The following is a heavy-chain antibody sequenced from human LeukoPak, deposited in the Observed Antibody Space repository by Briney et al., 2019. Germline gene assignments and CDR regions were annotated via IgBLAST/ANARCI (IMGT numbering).Heavy chain of an antibody. J-gene: IGHJ6*02. CDR3: ARLPAYYYGMDV. V-gene: IGHV3-66*04. CDR2: HYSGSTT. Sequence: GGSLRLSCAASGFTFNSYSMNWVRQAPGKGLEWVSVHYSGSTTYYADSVRGRFTISRDNSKNTLYLQMNSLRVEDTAVYYCARLPAYYYGMDVWGQGTTVTATS. CDR1: GFTFNSYS.